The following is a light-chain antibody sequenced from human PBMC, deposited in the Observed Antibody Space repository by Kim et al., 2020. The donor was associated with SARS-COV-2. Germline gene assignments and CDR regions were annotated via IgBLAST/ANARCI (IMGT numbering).Light chain of an antibody. CDR3: QKRSNLLP. J-gene: IGKJ4*01. CDR1: QSVSSY. CDR2: DAS. Sequence: EIVLTQSPATLSLSPGERATLSCRASQSVSSYLAWYQQKPGQAPRLLIYDASNRATGIPARFSGSGSGTDFTLTISSLEPEDFAVYYCQKRSNLLPFGGGTKVDIK. V-gene: IGKV3-11*01.